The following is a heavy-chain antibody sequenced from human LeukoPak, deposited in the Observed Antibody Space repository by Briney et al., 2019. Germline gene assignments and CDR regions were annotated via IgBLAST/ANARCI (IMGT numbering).Heavy chain of an antibody. J-gene: IGHJ4*02. V-gene: IGHV3-30*18. CDR3: AKRPSSGYYSFDY. D-gene: IGHD3-22*01. CDR2: ISYDGSNK. Sequence: GGSLRLSCAASGFTFSSYGMHWVRQAPGKGLEWVAVISYDGSNKYYADSVKGRFTISRDNSKNTLYLQMNSLRAEDTAVYYCAKRPSSGYYSFDYWGQGTLVTVSS. CDR1: GFTFSSYG.